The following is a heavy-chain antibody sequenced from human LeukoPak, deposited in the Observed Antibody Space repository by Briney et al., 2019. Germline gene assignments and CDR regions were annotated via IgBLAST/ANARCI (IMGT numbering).Heavy chain of an antibody. D-gene: IGHD3-9*01. CDR1: GGSISSYY. CDR3: ARLGGTYYDILTGQGAFGY. Sequence: PSETLSLTCTVSGGSISSYYWSWIRQPPRKGLEWIGYIYYSGSTNYNPSLKSRVTISVDTSKNQFSLKLSSVTAADTAVYYCARLGGTYYDILTGQGAFGYWGQGTLVTVSS. V-gene: IGHV4-59*08. J-gene: IGHJ4*02. CDR2: IYYSGST.